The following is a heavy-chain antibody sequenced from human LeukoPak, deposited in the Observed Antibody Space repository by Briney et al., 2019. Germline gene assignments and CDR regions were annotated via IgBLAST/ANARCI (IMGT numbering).Heavy chain of an antibody. Sequence: PGGSLRLSCAASGFTFDDYTMHWVRQAPGKGLEWVSGISWNSGIIGYADSVKGRFTISRDNSKNTLYLQMNSLRAEDTAVYYCAELGITMIGGVWGKGTTVTISS. CDR2: ISWNSGII. V-gene: IGHV3-9*01. CDR1: GFTFDDYT. J-gene: IGHJ6*04. D-gene: IGHD3-10*02. CDR3: AELGITMIGGV.